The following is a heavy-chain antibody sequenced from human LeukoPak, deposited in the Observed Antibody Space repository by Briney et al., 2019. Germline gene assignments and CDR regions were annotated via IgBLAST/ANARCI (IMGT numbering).Heavy chain of an antibody. CDR1: GGSISSGGYY. J-gene: IGHJ3*02. V-gene: IGHV4-31*03. CDR2: IYYSGST. D-gene: IGHD2-21*02. Sequence: SETLSLTGTVSGGSISSGGYYWSWIRQHPGKGLEWIGYIYYSGSTYYNPSLKSRVTISVDTSKNQFSLKLSSVTAADTAVYYCARPAYCGGDCYSGYDAFDIWGQGTMVTVSS. CDR3: ARPAYCGGDCYSGYDAFDI.